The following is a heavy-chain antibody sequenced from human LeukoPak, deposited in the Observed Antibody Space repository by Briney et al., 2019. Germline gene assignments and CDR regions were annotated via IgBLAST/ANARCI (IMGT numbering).Heavy chain of an antibody. CDR1: GYTLTELS. Sequence: GASVKVSCKVSGYTLTELSMHWVRQAPGKGLEWMGGFDPEDGETIYAQKFQGRVTMTEDTSTDTAYMELSSLRSEDTAVYYCETALYFSRGYDVFDTWGKGKMVTVSS. CDR2: FDPEDGET. V-gene: IGHV1-24*01. CDR3: ETALYFSRGYDVFDT. D-gene: IGHD3-22*01. J-gene: IGHJ3*02.